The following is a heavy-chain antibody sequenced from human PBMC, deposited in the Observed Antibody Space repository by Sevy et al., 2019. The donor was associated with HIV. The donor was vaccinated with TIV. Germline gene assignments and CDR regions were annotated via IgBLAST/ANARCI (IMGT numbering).Heavy chain of an antibody. CDR3: TTGGSLFQH. CDR1: GFTFSNVW. J-gene: IGHJ1*01. D-gene: IGHD3-16*01. CDR2: FKSKTDGGTT. Sequence: GGSLRLSCVASGFTFSNVWMSWVRRAPGKGLEWVGHFKSKTDGGTTDYAAPVRGRFTISRDDSKITLYLQMNSLKTEDTAVYYCTTGGSLFQHWGQGTLVTVSS. V-gene: IGHV3-15*01.